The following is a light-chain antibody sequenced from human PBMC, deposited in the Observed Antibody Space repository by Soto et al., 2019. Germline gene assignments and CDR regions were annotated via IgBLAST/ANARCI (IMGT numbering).Light chain of an antibody. CDR1: QSVSSS. CDR2: GAS. CDR3: QQYNNWQPM. Sequence: EIVLTQSPATLSLSPGERATLSCRASQSVSSSLAWYQQKPGQAPRLLIYGASTRATGIPARFSGSGSGTEFTLTISSLQSEDFAVYYCQQYNNWQPMFGQGTKVDIK. V-gene: IGKV3-15*01. J-gene: IGKJ1*01.